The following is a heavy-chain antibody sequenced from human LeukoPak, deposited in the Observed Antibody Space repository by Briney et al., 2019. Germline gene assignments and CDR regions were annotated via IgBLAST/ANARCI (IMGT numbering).Heavy chain of an antibody. Sequence: GGSLRLSCAASGFTVSSNYMSWVRQAPGKGLEWVSVIYNGGSTHYADSVKGRFTISRDNSKNTLYLQMNSLRAEDTAVYYCARDLGPPDDAFDIWGQGTMVTVSS. J-gene: IGHJ3*02. CDR2: IYNGGST. CDR1: GFTVSSNY. V-gene: IGHV3-66*02. CDR3: ARDLGPPDDAFDI. D-gene: IGHD3-16*01.